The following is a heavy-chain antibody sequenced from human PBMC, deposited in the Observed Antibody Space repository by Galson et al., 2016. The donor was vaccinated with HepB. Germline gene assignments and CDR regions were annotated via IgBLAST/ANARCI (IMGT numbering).Heavy chain of an antibody. D-gene: IGHD3-22*01. CDR1: EFTFVTYG. CDR2: IRSSTNFI. V-gene: IGHV3-21*01. Sequence: SLRLSCAASEFTFVTYGMPWVRQAPGKGLEWVAYIRSSTNFIFYGDTVKGRFTISRDNAENSLFLQMSSLRVEDTGVYYCARRRWRVGLLGHGLDVWGQGTTVTVSS. J-gene: IGHJ6*02. CDR3: ARRRWRVGLLGHGLDV.